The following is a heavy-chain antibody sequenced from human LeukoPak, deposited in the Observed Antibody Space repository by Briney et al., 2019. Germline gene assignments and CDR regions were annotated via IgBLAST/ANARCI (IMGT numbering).Heavy chain of an antibody. V-gene: IGHV4-61*02. CDR1: GYSVSGAYY. D-gene: IGHD2-15*01. Sequence: SETLSLTCSVSGYSVSGAYYWSWIRQPAGKGLEWIGRIYTSGSTNYNPSLKSRVTISVDTSKNQFSLKLSSVTAADTAVYYCARGAIYCSGGSCYPKGYDYWGQGTLVTVSS. CDR2: IYTSGST. CDR3: ARGAIYCSGGSCYPKGYDY. J-gene: IGHJ4*02.